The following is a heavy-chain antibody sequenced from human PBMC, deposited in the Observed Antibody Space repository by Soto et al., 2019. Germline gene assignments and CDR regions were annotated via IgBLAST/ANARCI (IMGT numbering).Heavy chain of an antibody. CDR2: SYVNDGNT. Sequence: QDQLVQSGAEVKKPGASVKVSCKASVISDGVSWLRQAPGQGLEWLGWSYVNDGNTHYAQKFQGRLTMTADTSTSTAYVELRSLRSDDTAVYYCARRGPQYMDVWGEGTTVTVSS. J-gene: IGHJ6*04. V-gene: IGHV1-18*01. CDR3: ARRGPQYMDV. CDR1: VISDG. D-gene: IGHD3-10*01.